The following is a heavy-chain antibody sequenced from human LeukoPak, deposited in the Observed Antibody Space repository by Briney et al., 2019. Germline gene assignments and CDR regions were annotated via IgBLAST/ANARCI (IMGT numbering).Heavy chain of an antibody. Sequence: GESLKISCKGSGYRFASHWIGWVRQIPGKGLEWMGVIHPGDSDTRYSPSFEGQVTISADKSISTAYLQWSSLKASDTATYYCARSRPLFWGGFFFDYMDVWGEGTTVTVSS. CDR3: ARSRPLFWGGFFFDYMDV. CDR2: IHPGDSDT. D-gene: IGHD3-3*01. V-gene: IGHV5-51*01. CDR1: GYRFASHW. J-gene: IGHJ6*03.